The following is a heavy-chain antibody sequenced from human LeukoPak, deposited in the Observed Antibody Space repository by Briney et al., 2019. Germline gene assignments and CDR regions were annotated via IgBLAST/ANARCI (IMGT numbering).Heavy chain of an antibody. J-gene: IGHJ4*02. D-gene: IGHD6-19*01. V-gene: IGHV4-4*07. CDR3: ARDGGWYPYYFDY. CDR2: IYTSGST. CDR1: GGSFSGYY. Sequence: PSETLSLTCAVYGGSFSGYYWSWIRQPAGKGLEWIGRIYTSGSTNYNPSLKSRVTMSVDTSKNQFSLKLSSVTAADTAVYYCARDGGWYPYYFDYWGQGTLVTVSS.